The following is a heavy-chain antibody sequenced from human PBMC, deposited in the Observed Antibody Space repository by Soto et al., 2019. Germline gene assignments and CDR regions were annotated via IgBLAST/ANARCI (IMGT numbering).Heavy chain of an antibody. CDR2: ISHSGST. V-gene: IGHV4-30-2*01. CDR3: ARGLGP. D-gene: IGHD3-10*01. Sequence: QLQLQESGSGLVKPSQTLSLTCVVSGVSISSGGYFWSWIRQPPGQGLEWIGYISHSGSTYYNPSLKSRVTISGDRSKNQFSLKLSSVTAADTAGYYCARGLGPWGQGTLVTVSS. J-gene: IGHJ5*02. CDR1: GVSISSGGYF.